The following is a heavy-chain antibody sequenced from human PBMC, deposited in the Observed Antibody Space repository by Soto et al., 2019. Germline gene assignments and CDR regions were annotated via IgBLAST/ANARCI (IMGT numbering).Heavy chain of an antibody. V-gene: IGHV1-69*13. CDR3: ARRGYSGYDSSHWFDP. Sequence: SVKVSCKASVGTYSSYSISWVRQAPGQGLEWMGGIIPIFGTANYAQKFQGRVTITADESTSTAYMELSSLRSEDTAVYYCARRGYSGYDSSHWFDPWGQGTLVTVSS. CDR2: IIPIFGTA. J-gene: IGHJ5*02. CDR1: VGTYSSYS. D-gene: IGHD5-12*01.